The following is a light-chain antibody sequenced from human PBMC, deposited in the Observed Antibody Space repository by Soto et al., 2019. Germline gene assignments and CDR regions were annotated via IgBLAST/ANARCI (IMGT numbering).Light chain of an antibody. CDR2: AAS. CDR3: QQYNKWPPLT. J-gene: IGKJ1*01. CDR1: KSIGSN. V-gene: IGKV3-15*01. Sequence: EIVMTPSPATLSVSPGERAPLSCRASKSIGSNLAWYQQKPGQAPRLLIYAASIRASDFPARCSGSGSGTEVTLPISGLQSDEFSVYFCQQYNKWPPLTFGHGTKVEIK.